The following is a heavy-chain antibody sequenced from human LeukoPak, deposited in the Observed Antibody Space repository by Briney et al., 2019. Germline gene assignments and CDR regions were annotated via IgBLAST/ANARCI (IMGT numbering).Heavy chain of an antibody. V-gene: IGHV3-21*01. CDR2: ISSGSDYI. J-gene: IGHJ4*02. CDR3: ARAYDYFDSSGPPDY. D-gene: IGHD3-22*01. CDR1: GLTYSGYG. Sequence: GGSLRLSCAASGLTYSGYGMNWVRQAPGKGLEWVSSISSGSDYIYYADSVKGRFTISRDNAKNSLYLQMNSLRAEDTAVYYCARAYDYFDSSGPPDYWGQGTLVTVSS.